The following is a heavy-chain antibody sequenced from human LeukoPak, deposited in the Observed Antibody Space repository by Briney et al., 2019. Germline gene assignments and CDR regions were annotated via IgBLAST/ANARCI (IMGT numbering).Heavy chain of an antibody. V-gene: IGHV3-23*01. Sequence: PGGSLRLSCAASGFTFVSYAMSWVRQAPGKGLEWVSAISGSGGSTYYADSVKGRFTISRDNSKNTLYLQMNSLRAEDTAVYYCAKGRRGWYPGIVYYYYYYGMDVWGQGTTVTVSS. J-gene: IGHJ6*02. CDR1: GFTFVSYA. CDR2: ISGSGGST. CDR3: AKGRRGWYPGIVYYYYYYGMDV. D-gene: IGHD6-19*01.